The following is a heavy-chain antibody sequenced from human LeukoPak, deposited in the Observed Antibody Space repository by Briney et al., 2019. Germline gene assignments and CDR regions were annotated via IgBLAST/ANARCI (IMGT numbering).Heavy chain of an antibody. CDR3: AREPGYSYGVPSFFYFDY. V-gene: IGHV1-69*06. CDR1: GGTFSSYA. J-gene: IGHJ4*02. D-gene: IGHD5-18*01. CDR2: IIPIFGTA. Sequence: GASVKVSCKASGGTFSSYAISWVRQAPGQGLEWMGGIIPIFGTANYAQKFQGRVTITADKSTSTAYMELSSLRSEDTAVYYCAREPGYSYGVPSFFYFDYWGQGTLVTVSS.